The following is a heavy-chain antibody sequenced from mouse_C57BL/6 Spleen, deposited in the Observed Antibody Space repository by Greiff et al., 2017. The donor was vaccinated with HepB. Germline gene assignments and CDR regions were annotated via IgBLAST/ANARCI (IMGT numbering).Heavy chain of an antibody. CDR1: GYTFTDYE. J-gene: IGHJ4*01. CDR2: IDPETGGT. Sequence: VQLQQSGAELVRPGASVTLSCKASGYTFTDYEMHWVKQTPVHGLEWIGAIDPETGGTAYNQKFKGKAILTADKSSSTAYMELRSLTSEDSAVYYCTRWDYGSRRHYYAMDYWGQGTSVTVSS. CDR3: TRWDYGSRRHYYAMDY. D-gene: IGHD1-1*01. V-gene: IGHV1-15*01.